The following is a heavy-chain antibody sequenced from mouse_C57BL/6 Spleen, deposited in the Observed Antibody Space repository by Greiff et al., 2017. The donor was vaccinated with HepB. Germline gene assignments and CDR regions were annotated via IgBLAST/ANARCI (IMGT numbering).Heavy chain of an antibody. V-gene: IGHV6-3*01. CDR2: IRLKSDNYAT. Sequence: EVQRVESGGDLVQPGGSMKLSCVASGFTFSNYWMNWVRQSPEKGLEWVAQIRLKSDNYATHYAESVKGRFTISRDDSKSSVSLQRNNSRAEGTGIYYCTAPFDDWGQGTTLTVSS. CDR1: GFTFSNYW. J-gene: IGHJ2*01. CDR3: TAPFDD.